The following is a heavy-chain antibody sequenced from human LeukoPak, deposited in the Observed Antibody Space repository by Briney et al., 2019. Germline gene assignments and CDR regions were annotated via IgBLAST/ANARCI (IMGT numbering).Heavy chain of an antibody. Sequence: GGSLRLSCAASGFTSSNAWMSWVRQALGKGVEWVGRIKSKTDGGTTDYAAHVKGRFTISRHDSKNTLYLQMNSLKTEDTAVYYCTKGGLPIDLWGQGTLVSVSS. J-gene: IGHJ4*02. CDR3: TKGGLPIDL. D-gene: IGHD5-12*01. CDR2: IKSKTDGGTT. CDR1: GFTSSNAW. V-gene: IGHV3-15*01.